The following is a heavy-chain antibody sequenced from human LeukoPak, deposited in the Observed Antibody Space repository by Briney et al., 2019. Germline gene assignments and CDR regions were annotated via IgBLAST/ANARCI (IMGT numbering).Heavy chain of an antibody. V-gene: IGHV3-23*01. D-gene: IGHD3-10*01. CDR1: GFTFSDFA. CDR2: ISGRGGNT. J-gene: IGHJ4*02. Sequence: GGSLRLSCAASGFTFSDFAMSWVRQAPGKGLEWVSAISGRGGNTYYADSVKGRFTISRDNSKNTLYLQMNSLRAEDTAVYYCAGNYGPYYFDYWGQGTLVTVSS. CDR3: AGNYGPYYFDY.